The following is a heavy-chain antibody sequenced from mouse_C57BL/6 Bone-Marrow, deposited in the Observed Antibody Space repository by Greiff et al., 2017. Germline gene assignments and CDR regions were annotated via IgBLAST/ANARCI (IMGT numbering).Heavy chain of an antibody. V-gene: IGHV1-64*01. CDR2: IHPNSGST. CDR1: GYTFTSYW. CDR3: ARYYGSYFDY. J-gene: IGHJ2*01. Sequence: VQLQQPGAELVKPGASVKLSCKASGYTFTSYWMHWVKQRPGQGLEWIGMIHPNSGSTNYNEKFKSKATLTVDNSSSTAYMQLSSLTSEDSAVYYCARYYGSYFDYWGQGTTLTVSS. D-gene: IGHD1-1*01.